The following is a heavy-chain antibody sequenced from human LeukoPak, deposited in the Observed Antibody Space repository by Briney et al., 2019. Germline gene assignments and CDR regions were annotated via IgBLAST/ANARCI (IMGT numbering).Heavy chain of an antibody. CDR3: ARVIVAVPAAMDYYYYMDV. D-gene: IGHD2-2*01. Sequence: SSETLSLTCAVYGGSFSGYYWSWIRQPPGKGLEWIGEINHSGSTNYNPSLKSRVTISVDTSKNQFSLKLSSVTAADTAVYYCARVIVAVPAAMDYYYYMDVWGKGTTVTVSS. J-gene: IGHJ6*03. CDR1: GGSFSGYY. CDR2: INHSGST. V-gene: IGHV4-34*01.